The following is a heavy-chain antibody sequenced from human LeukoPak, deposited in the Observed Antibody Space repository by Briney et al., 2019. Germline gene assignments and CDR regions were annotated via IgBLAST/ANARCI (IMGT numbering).Heavy chain of an antibody. CDR2: ISGSGGST. Sequence: PGGSLRLSCAASGFTFSSYAMSWARQTPGKGLEWVSAISGSGGSTYYADSVKGRFTISRDNSKNTLYLQMNSLRAADTAVYYCAKDSKTARITIFGVVDPPFDYWGQGTLVTVSS. CDR1: GFTFSSYA. V-gene: IGHV3-23*01. D-gene: IGHD3-3*01. CDR3: AKDSKTARITIFGVVDPPFDY. J-gene: IGHJ4*02.